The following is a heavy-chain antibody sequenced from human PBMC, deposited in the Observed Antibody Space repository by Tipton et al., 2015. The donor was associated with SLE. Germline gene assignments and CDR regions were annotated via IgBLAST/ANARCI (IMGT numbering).Heavy chain of an antibody. J-gene: IGHJ4*02. CDR2: MYYSGST. CDR3: ARDRGYCGATSCYLDS. V-gene: IGHV4-39*07. Sequence: TLSLTCSVSGGSISSSSYYWGWIRQPPGKGLEWIGSMYYSGSTYYTPSLKSRVSISGDTSKNQLSLKLRSVTAADTAVYFCARDRGYCGATSCYLDSWGQGTLVTVSS. CDR1: GGSISSSSYY. D-gene: IGHD2-15*01.